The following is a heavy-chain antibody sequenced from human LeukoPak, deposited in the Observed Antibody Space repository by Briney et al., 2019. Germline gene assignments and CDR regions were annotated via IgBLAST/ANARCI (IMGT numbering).Heavy chain of an antibody. V-gene: IGHV4-4*02. Sequence: SGTLSLTCAVSGGSLSTTSWWVWLRQPPGKGLEWIGEVYHSGGGNRNYNPSLKSRATISVDTSRNQFSLNLRSVTAADTAVYFCARDNPRTTGYSSGSSFDFWGQGILVSVSS. D-gene: IGHD6-19*01. CDR3: ARDNPRTTGYSSGSSFDF. CDR1: GGSLSTTSW. CDR2: VYHSGGGNR. J-gene: IGHJ4*02.